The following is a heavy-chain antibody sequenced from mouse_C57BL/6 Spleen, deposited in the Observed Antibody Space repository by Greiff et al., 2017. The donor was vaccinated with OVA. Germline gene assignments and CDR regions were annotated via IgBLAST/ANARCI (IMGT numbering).Heavy chain of an antibody. J-gene: IGHJ2*01. CDR1: GYSFTGYF. V-gene: IGHV1-20*01. CDR3: ARSEAGSSWDY. CDR2: INPYNGDT. Sequence: LVKPGDSVKISCKASGYSFTGYFMNWVMQSHGKSLEWIGRINPYNGDTFYNQKFKGKATLTVDKSSSTAHMELRSLTSEDSAVYYCARSEAGSSWDYWGQGTTLTVSS. D-gene: IGHD1-1*01.